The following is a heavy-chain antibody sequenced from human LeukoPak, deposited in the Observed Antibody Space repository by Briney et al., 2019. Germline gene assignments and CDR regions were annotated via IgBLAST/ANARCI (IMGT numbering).Heavy chain of an antibody. Sequence: PGGSLRLSCAASGFTFSSYGMHWVRQAPGKGLEWVAVISYDGSNKYYADSVKGRFTISRDNSKNTLYLQMNSLRAEDTAVYYCAKDHLNYDFDYWGQRTLVTVSS. CDR2: ISYDGSNK. J-gene: IGHJ4*02. CDR1: GFTFSSYG. CDR3: AKDHLNYDFDY. D-gene: IGHD3-3*01. V-gene: IGHV3-30*18.